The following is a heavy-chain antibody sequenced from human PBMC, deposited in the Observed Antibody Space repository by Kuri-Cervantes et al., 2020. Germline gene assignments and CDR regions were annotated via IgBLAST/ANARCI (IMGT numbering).Heavy chain of an antibody. CDR2: ISGSGGST. J-gene: IGHJ3*02. CDR3: ARRNSSPDAFDI. CDR1: GFTFSSYG. D-gene: IGHD6-19*01. Sequence: ETLSLTCAASGFTFSSYGMHWVRQAPGKGLEWVSAISGSGGSTYYADSVKGRFTISRDNSKNTLYLQMNSLRAEDTAVYYCARRNSSPDAFDIWGQGTMVTVSS. V-gene: IGHV3-23*01.